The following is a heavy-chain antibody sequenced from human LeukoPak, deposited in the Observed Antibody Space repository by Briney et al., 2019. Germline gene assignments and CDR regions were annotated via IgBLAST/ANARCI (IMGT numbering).Heavy chain of an antibody. CDR1: GYTFTGYY. CDR3: ARDIVVVVAAENWFDP. Sequence: ASVKVSCKASGYTFTGYYMHWVRQAPGQGLERMGWINPNSGGTNYAQKFQGRVTMTRDTSISTAYMELSRLRSDDTAVYYCARDIVVVVAAENWFDPWGQGTLVTVSS. D-gene: IGHD2-15*01. CDR2: INPNSGGT. J-gene: IGHJ5*02. V-gene: IGHV1-2*02.